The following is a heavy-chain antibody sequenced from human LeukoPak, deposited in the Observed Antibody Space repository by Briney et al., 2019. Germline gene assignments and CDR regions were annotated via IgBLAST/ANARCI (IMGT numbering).Heavy chain of an antibody. Sequence: QTGGSLRLSCAASGFTFSTYDMHWVRQTPGKGLEWVAVISSDGSIIYYADSVRGRFTVSRDNSKNTLYLQMNSLTAEDTAVYYCAKDLTGNYRAYFDYWGQGTLVTVSS. V-gene: IGHV3-30*18. CDR3: AKDLTGNYRAYFDY. D-gene: IGHD1-7*01. J-gene: IGHJ4*02. CDR1: GFTFSTYD. CDR2: ISSDGSII.